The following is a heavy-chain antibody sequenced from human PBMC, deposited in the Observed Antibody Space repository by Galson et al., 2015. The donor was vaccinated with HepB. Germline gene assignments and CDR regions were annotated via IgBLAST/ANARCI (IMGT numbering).Heavy chain of an antibody. J-gene: IGHJ3*02. CDR2: ISYSGST. D-gene: IGHD3-9*01. CDR3: ARHVGRVAILTGYYFDAFDI. CDR1: GGAISSYY. Sequence: SETLSLTCTVSGGAISSYYWSWIRQPPGRGPEWIGYISYSGSTTYNPSLKSRVTISVDTSKNQFSLKLNSVTAADTAMYYCARHVGRVAILTGYYFDAFDIWGQGTMVTVSS. V-gene: IGHV4-59*08.